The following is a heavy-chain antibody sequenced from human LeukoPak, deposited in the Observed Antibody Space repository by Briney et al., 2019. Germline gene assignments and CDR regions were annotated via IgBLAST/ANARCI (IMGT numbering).Heavy chain of an antibody. V-gene: IGHV4-34*01. D-gene: IGHD4-17*01. CDR3: ARQGYGDYLGY. CDR1: GGSFSGYY. Sequence: SETLSLTCAVYGGSFSGYYWSWIRQPPGKGLEWIGEINHSGSTNYNPSLKSRATISVDTSKNQFSLQLSSVTAADTAVYYCARQGYGDYLGYWGQGQLVTVSS. CDR2: INHSGST. J-gene: IGHJ4*02.